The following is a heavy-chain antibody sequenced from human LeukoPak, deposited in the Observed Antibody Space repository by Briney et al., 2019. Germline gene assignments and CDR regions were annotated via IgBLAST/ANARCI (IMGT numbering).Heavy chain of an antibody. D-gene: IGHD6-19*01. CDR2: IYPGDSDT. Sequence: GESLKISCKGSGYSFTSYWIGWVRQMPGKGLEWMGIIYPGDSDTRCSPSFQGQVTISADKSISTAYLQWSSLKASDTAMYYCARHYAGYSSGWYFPDYWGQGTLVTVSS. CDR1: GYSFTSYW. V-gene: IGHV5-51*01. CDR3: ARHYAGYSSGWYFPDY. J-gene: IGHJ4*02.